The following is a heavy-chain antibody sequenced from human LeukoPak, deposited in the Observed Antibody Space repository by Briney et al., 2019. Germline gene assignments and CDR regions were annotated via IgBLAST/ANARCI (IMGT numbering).Heavy chain of an antibody. CDR3: ARAGLRFLEWLFPLDY. J-gene: IGHJ4*02. CDR1: GYTFTSYG. CDR2: ISAYNGNT. D-gene: IGHD3-3*01. Sequence: ASVKVSCKASGYTFTSYGISWVRQAPGQGLEWMGWISAYNGNTNYAQKLQGRVTMTTDTSTSTAYMELRSLRSDDTAVYYCARAGLRFLEWLFPLDYRGQGTLVTVSS. V-gene: IGHV1-18*01.